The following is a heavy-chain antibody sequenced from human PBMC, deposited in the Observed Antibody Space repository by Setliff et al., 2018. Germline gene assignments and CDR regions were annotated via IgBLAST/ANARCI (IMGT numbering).Heavy chain of an antibody. CDR2: MNPNSGNT. J-gene: IGHJ4*02. CDR3: ARGDCTNGVCSIDY. Sequence: ASVKVSCKASGYTFTSYDINWVRQATGQGLEWMGWMNPNSGNTGCAQKFQGRVTMTRNTSISTAYMELSSLRSEDTAVYYCARGDCTNGVCSIDYWGQGTLVTVSS. CDR1: GYTFTSYD. V-gene: IGHV1-8*02. D-gene: IGHD2-8*01.